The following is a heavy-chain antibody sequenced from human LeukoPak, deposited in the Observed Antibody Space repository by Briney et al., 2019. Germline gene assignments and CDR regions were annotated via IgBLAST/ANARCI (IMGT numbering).Heavy chain of an antibody. Sequence: GGPLRLSCAASGFTFNTYAMNWVRQAPGKGLEWVSSISSSNTYIYYAASVKGRFTISRDNAKNTLYLQMNSLRAEDTAIYYCARVAYSSNWYIDYWGQGTLVAVSS. D-gene: IGHD6-13*01. CDR2: ISSSNTYI. CDR3: ARVAYSSNWYIDY. V-gene: IGHV3-21*01. CDR1: GFTFNTYA. J-gene: IGHJ4*02.